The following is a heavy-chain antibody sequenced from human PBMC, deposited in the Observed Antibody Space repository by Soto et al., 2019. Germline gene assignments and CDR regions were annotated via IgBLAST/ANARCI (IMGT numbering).Heavy chain of an antibody. D-gene: IGHD3-10*01. Sequence: ASVKVSCKASGGTFSSYAISWVRQAPGQGPEWMGGIIPIFGTANYAQKFQGRVTITADESTSTAYMELSSLRSEDTAVYYRASVSDRVLLWFGESAYYGMDVWGQGTTVTVSS. CDR2: IIPIFGTA. CDR1: GGTFSSYA. CDR3: ASVSDRVLLWFGESAYYGMDV. V-gene: IGHV1-69*13. J-gene: IGHJ6*02.